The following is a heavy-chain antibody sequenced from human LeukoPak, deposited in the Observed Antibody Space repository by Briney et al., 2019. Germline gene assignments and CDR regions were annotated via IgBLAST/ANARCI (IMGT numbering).Heavy chain of an antibody. V-gene: IGHV1-69*04. D-gene: IGHD2-2*01. J-gene: IGHJ6*02. CDR1: GGTFSSYA. Sequence: ASVKVSCKASGGTFSSYAISWVRQAPGQGLEWMGRIIPIFGIANYAQKFQGRVTITADKSTSTAYMELSSLRSEDTAVYYCARVGCSSTSCYGPNYGMDVWGQGATVTVSS. CDR2: IIPIFGIA. CDR3: ARVGCSSTSCYGPNYGMDV.